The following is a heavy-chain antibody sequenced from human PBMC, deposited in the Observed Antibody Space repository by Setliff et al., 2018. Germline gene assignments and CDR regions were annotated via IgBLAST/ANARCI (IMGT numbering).Heavy chain of an antibody. D-gene: IGHD3-3*01. J-gene: IGHJ6*02. CDR3: ARGAVLGVVNNYYYGMDV. CDR2: IIPIFGTV. CDR1: GGTFSSYA. Sequence: GASVKVSCKASGGTFSSYAISWVRQAPGQGLEWMGGIIPIFGTVHYAQKFQDRVTITTDESTSTAYMELSSLRSEDTAFYYCARGAVLGVVNNYYYGMDVWGQGTTVTDSS. V-gene: IGHV1-69*05.